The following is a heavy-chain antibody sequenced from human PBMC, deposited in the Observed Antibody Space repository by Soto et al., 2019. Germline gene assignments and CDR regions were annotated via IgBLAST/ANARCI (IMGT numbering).Heavy chain of an antibody. CDR3: AKGLGYDFWSGYFPNPYYPYYMDV. CDR2: ISGSGGST. V-gene: IGHV3-23*01. D-gene: IGHD3-3*01. J-gene: IGHJ6*03. Sequence: GGSLRLSCAASGFTFSSYAMSWVRQAPGKGLEWVSAISGSGGSTYYADSVKGRFTISRDNSKNTLYLQMNSLRAEDTAVYYCAKGLGYDFWSGYFPNPYYPYYMDVWGKGTTVTVSS. CDR1: GFTFSSYA.